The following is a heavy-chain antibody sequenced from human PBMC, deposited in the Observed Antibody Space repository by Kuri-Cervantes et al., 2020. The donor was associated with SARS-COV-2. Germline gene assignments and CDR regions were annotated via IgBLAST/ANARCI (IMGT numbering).Heavy chain of an antibody. D-gene: IGHD3-22*01. J-gene: IGHJ4*02. CDR2: IYHSGST. V-gene: IGHV4-39*07. Sequence: SETLSLTCTVSGGSISSSSYYWGWIRQPPGKGLEWIGSIYHSGSTYYNPSLKSRVTISVDTSKNQFSLKLSSVTAADTAVYYCATSFIYDSSGYGDDYWGQGTLVTVSS. CDR1: GGSISSSSYY. CDR3: ATSFIYDSSGYGDDY.